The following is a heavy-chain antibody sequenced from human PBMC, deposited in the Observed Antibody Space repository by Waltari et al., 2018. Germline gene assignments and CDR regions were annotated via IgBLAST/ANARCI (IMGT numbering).Heavy chain of an antibody. D-gene: IGHD6-6*01. V-gene: IGHV4-39*07. J-gene: IGHJ4*02. Sequence: QLQLQESGPGLVKPSETLSHTCTVSGGSISSSSYYWGWIRQPPGKGLEWIGSIYYSGSTYYNPSLKSRVTISVDTSKNQFSLKLSSVTAADTAVYYCARDRRGKQLVQFDYWGQGTLVTVSS. CDR2: IYYSGST. CDR1: GGSISSSSYY. CDR3: ARDRRGKQLVQFDY.